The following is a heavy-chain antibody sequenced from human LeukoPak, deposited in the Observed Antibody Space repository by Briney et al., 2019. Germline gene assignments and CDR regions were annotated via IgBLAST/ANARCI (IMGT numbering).Heavy chain of an antibody. Sequence: GGSLRLSCVASGFTFSSYWTSWVRQAPGKGLEWVANIKEDGSDKYYVDSVKGRFTISRDNAKNSLYLQMNSLRDEDTAVYYCARRACGGDCYYLDYWGQGTLVTVSS. CDR3: ARRACGGDCYYLDY. CDR2: IKEDGSDK. CDR1: GFTFSSYW. J-gene: IGHJ4*02. V-gene: IGHV3-7*04. D-gene: IGHD2-21*02.